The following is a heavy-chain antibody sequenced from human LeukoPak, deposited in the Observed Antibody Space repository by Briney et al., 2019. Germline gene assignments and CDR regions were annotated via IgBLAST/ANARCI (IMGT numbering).Heavy chain of an antibody. CDR2: IIPILGIA. J-gene: IGHJ6*02. V-gene: IGHV1-69*04. Sequence: ASVKVSCKASGGTFSSYAISWVRQAPGQGLEWMGRIIPILGIANYAQKFQGRVTITADKSTSTACMELSSLRSEDTAVYYCARDQGYSGSLRSGYGMDVWGQGTTVTVSS. CDR1: GGTFSSYA. CDR3: ARDQGYSGSLRSGYGMDV. D-gene: IGHD1-26*01.